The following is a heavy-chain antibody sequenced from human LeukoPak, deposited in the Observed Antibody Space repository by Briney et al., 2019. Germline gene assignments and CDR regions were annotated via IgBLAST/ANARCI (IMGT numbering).Heavy chain of an antibody. J-gene: IGHJ4*02. D-gene: IGHD3-16*02. CDR2: INWNGDST. Sequence: GSLRLSCAASGFTFDDHGMSWVRQAPGKGLEWVSGINWNGDSTTYADSVKGRFTISRDNAKNSLYLQMNNLRAEDTALYYCAVVHYYSVWGSYRPSPYYFDYWGQGTLVTVSS. V-gene: IGHV3-20*04. CDR1: GFTFDDHG. CDR3: AVVHYYSVWGSYRPSPYYFDY.